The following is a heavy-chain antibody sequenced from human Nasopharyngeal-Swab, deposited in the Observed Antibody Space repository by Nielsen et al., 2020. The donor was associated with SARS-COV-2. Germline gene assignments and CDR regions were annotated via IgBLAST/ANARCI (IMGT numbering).Heavy chain of an antibody. D-gene: IGHD6-19*01. CDR3: AKKYGTRGWYVGLDY. V-gene: IGHV3-23*01. CDR2: AGGNDGST. Sequence: GESLKISCAASGFGFSAFAMSWVRQAPGKVLEWVSAAGGNDGSTFYADSVRGRFTISRDNSKNTLYLQMNSLRAEDTALYYCAKKYGTRGWYVGLDYWGQGTQVTVSS. CDR1: GFGFSAFA. J-gene: IGHJ4*02.